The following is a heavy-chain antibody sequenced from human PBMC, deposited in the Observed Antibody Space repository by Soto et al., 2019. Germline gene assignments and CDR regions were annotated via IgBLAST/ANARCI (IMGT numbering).Heavy chain of an antibody. J-gene: IGHJ4*02. V-gene: IGHV2-5*02. D-gene: IGHD2-15*01. CDR2: IYWDDDK. CDR3: ARSWYCSGGSCYYTYYFDC. Sequence: QITLKESGPTLVKPTQTLTLTCTFSGFSLSTSGVGVGWIRQPPGKDLEWLALIYWDDDKRYSPSLKSRLTITNDTSKNQVVLTMTNMDPVDTATYYCARSWYCSGGSCYYTYYFDCRGQGTLVTVSS. CDR1: GFSLSTSGVG.